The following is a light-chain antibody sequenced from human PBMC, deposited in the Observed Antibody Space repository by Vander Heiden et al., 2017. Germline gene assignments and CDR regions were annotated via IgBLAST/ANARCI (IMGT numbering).Light chain of an antibody. CDR2: SDN. Sequence: TVMTQPRSASGNAGQRVTISCSGTTSDIPSRHVNWYQHLPGPAPILLIYSDNQRPSGVPDRISASKSGTSASLAVSGLQSEDEADYYCPAWDNSLTAWVFGGGTKLTVL. CDR3: PAWDNSLTAWV. CDR1: TSDIPSRH. V-gene: IGLV1-44*01. J-gene: IGLJ3*02.